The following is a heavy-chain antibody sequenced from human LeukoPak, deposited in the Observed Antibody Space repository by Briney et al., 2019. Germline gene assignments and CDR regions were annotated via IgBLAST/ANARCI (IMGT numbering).Heavy chain of an antibody. CDR1: GGSISSYY. V-gene: IGHV4-59*01. CDR2: IYYSGSA. Sequence: SGTLSLTCTVSGGSISSYYWSWIRQPPGKGLEWIGYIYYSGSANYNPSLKSRVTISVDTSKNQFSLTLSSVTAADTAVYYCARVDRSSWPFYFDYWGQGILVTVSS. J-gene: IGHJ4*02. D-gene: IGHD6-13*01. CDR3: ARVDRSSWPFYFDY.